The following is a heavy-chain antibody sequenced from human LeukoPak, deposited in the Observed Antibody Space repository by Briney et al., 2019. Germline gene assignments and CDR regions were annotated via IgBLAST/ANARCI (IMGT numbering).Heavy chain of an antibody. CDR2: ISSSSSTI. CDR1: GFTFSSYS. V-gene: IGHV3-48*01. Sequence: PGGSLRLSCAASGFTFSSYSMNWVRQAPGKGLEWVSYISSSSSTIYYADSVKGRFTISRDNAKNSLYLQMNSLRAEDTAVYYCARRRGYSGYDLDYWGQGTLVTVSS. J-gene: IGHJ4*02. D-gene: IGHD5-12*01. CDR3: ARRRGYSGYDLDY.